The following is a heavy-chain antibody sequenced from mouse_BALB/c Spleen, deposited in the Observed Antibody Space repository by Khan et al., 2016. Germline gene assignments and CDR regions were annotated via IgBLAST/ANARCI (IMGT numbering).Heavy chain of an antibody. CDR1: GLTIKDTY. V-gene: IGHV14-3*02. J-gene: IGHJ2*01. CDR3: ARRARK. CDR2: INPPNGNT. Sequence: VQLQESGAELVKSGATVKLSCTASGLTIKDTYMYWLKQWPEQGLEWIGRINPPNGNTKYDPKFPGKATITADTSSNPVHLQLSSLTSEDTAVYYCARRARKWGQGTTLTVSS. D-gene: IGHD3-3*01.